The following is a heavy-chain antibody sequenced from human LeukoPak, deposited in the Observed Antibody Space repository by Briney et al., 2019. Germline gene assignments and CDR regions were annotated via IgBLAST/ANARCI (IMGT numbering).Heavy chain of an antibody. Sequence: ASVKVSCKASGYTFTGYYMHWVRQAPGQGLEWMGWINPNSGGTNYAQKFQGRVTMTRDTSISTAYMELSSLRSEDTAVYYCASQQYCSSTSCYEAEYFQHWGQGTLVTVSS. V-gene: IGHV1-2*02. CDR2: INPNSGGT. D-gene: IGHD2-2*01. CDR1: GYTFTGYY. J-gene: IGHJ1*01. CDR3: ASQQYCSSTSCYEAEYFQH.